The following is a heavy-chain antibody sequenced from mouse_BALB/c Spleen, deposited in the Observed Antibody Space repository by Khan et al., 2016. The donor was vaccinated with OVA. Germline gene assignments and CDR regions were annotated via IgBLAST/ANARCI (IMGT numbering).Heavy chain of an antibody. CDR1: GYTFTSYT. V-gene: IGHV1-4*01. J-gene: IGHJ3*01. D-gene: IGHD2-14*01. CDR2: INPSNGYT. CDR3: VRDGAYNGNDGWFAY. Sequence: QVQLQQSGAELARPGASVKMSCKASGYTFTSYTIHWIKLRPGQGLEWIGYINPSNGYTNYNQKFKDKATLTADKSSTTAYMQLRSLTSDDSAVYSCVRDGAYNGNDGWFAYWGQGTLVTVSA.